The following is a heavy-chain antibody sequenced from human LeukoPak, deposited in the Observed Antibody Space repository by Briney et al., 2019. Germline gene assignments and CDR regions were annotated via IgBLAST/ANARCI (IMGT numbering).Heavy chain of an antibody. CDR3: AKDSVGGYNPNWFDP. CDR2: ISGSAIST. J-gene: IGHJ5*02. V-gene: IGHV3-23*01. CDR1: GFTFSSYA. Sequence: GGSLRLSCAASGFTFSSYAMSWVRQAPGKGLEWVSAISGSAISTYYADSVKGRFTISRDNSKNTLYLQINSLRAEDTAVYYCAKDSVGGYNPNWFDPWGQGTLVTVSS. D-gene: IGHD1-26*01.